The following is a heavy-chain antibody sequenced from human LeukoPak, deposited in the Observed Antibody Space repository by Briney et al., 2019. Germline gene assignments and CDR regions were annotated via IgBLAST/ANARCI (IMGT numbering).Heavy chain of an antibody. J-gene: IGHJ6*03. Sequence: ASVKVSCKASGYTFTSYGISWVRQAPGQGLEWMGWISAYNGNTNYAQKLQGRVTMTTDTSTSTAYMELRSLRSDDTAVYYCARGVPAAIGPYYYYYYMGVWGKGTTVTVSS. CDR2: ISAYNGNT. D-gene: IGHD2-2*02. CDR3: ARGVPAAIGPYYYYYYMGV. CDR1: GYTFTSYG. V-gene: IGHV1-18*01.